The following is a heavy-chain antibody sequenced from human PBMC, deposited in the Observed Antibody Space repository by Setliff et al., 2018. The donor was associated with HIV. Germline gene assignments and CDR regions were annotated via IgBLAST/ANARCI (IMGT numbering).Heavy chain of an antibody. CDR3: ANMGGRYVGYFES. CDR1: GVSISYYH. D-gene: IGHD3-16*01. V-gene: IGHV4-59*01. J-gene: IGHJ4*02. CDR2: ISYTGNT. Sequence: PSETLSLTCTVSGVSISYYHWSWIRQPPGKGLEWIGYISYTGNTNYDPSLASRVTTSIDTSKMQFSLKLTSVSAADTAVYYCANMGGRYVGYFESWGQGTLVTVSS.